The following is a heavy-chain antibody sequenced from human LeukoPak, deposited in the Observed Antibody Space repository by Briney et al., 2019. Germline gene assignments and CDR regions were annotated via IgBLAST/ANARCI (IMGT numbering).Heavy chain of an antibody. CDR3: AAAPPTYTTSSPPWFDP. Sequence: GGSLRLSCAASGSTFSSHSMNWVRQAPGKGLECVSSISSGSSYIYYADSVKGRFTISRDNAKNSLYLQMSSLRAEDTAVYYCAAAPPTYTTSSPPWFDPWGQGTLVTVSS. CDR1: GSTFSSHS. D-gene: IGHD3-16*01. J-gene: IGHJ5*02. CDR2: ISSGSSYI. V-gene: IGHV3-21*01.